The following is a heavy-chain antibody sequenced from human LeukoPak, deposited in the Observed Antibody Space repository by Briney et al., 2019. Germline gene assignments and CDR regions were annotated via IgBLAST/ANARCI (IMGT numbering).Heavy chain of an antibody. Sequence: ASVKVSCKASGYTFTSYYIHWVRQAPGQGLEWMGIINPSGGSTTYAPKFGGRVIMSRDTSTSTVHMELSSLRSEDTAVYYCARGSEMATIATTDYWGQGTLVTVSS. J-gene: IGHJ4*02. CDR1: GYTFTSYY. D-gene: IGHD5-24*01. CDR2: INPSGGST. CDR3: ARGSEMATIATTDY. V-gene: IGHV1-46*01.